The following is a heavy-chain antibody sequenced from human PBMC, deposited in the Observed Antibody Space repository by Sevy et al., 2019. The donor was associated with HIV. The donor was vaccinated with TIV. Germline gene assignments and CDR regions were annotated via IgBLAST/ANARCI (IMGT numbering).Heavy chain of an antibody. Sequence: GGSLRLSCAASGFTFSNAWMSWVRQPPGKGLEWVGRIKSKSEGGTRDFAAPVKGRFAISRDDSKNTLYLQMDSLKTEDTAVYYCAAGVGASDFDYWGQGILVRLL. CDR2: IKSKSEGGTR. CDR3: AAGVGASDFDY. V-gene: IGHV3-15*01. J-gene: IGHJ4*02. CDR1: GFTFSNAW. D-gene: IGHD1-26*01.